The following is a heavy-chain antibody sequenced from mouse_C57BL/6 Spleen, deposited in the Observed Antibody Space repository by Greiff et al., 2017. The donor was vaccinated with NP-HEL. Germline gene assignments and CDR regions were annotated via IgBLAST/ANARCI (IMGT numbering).Heavy chain of an antibody. CDR1: GYTFTSYW. Sequence: QVQLQQPGAELVKPGASVKVSCKASGYTFTSYWMHWVKQRPGQGLEWIGRIHPSDSDTNSNQKFKGKATLTVDKSSSTAYMQRSSLTSEDSAVYYCAIDSSGYVGFAYWGQGTLVTVSA. J-gene: IGHJ3*01. D-gene: IGHD3-2*02. CDR3: AIDSSGYVGFAY. CDR2: IHPSDSDT. V-gene: IGHV1-74*01.